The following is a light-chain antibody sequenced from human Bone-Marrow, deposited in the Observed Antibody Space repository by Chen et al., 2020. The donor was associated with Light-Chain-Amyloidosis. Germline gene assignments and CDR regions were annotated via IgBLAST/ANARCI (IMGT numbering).Light chain of an antibody. Sequence: SYVLTQPSSVSVAPGQTATIACGGNNIGSTSVHWYRQTPGQAPLLVVYDDSDRPSGIPERVSGSNSGNTATLTNSRVEAGDEADYYCQVWDRSSDRPGFGGGTKLTVL. CDR1: NIGSTS. CDR3: QVWDRSSDRPG. CDR2: DDS. J-gene: IGLJ3*02. V-gene: IGLV3-21*02.